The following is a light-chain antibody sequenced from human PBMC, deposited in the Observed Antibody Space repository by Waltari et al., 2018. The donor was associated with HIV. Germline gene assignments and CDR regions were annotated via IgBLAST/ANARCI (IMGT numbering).Light chain of an antibody. CDR1: KLGDKY. V-gene: IGLV3-1*01. Sequence: SFELTQPPPVPVSPGKPASITCSGAKLGDKYTSWHHQKPGQSPVLVIYQDTRRPSGTPERFSGSNSGNTATLTISGTQAMDEGDYYCQAWDSSTVVFGGGTKLTVL. J-gene: IGLJ3*02. CDR3: QAWDSSTVV. CDR2: QDT.